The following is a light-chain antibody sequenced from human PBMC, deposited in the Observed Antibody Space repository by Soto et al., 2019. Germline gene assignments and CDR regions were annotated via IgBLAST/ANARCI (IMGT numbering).Light chain of an antibody. J-gene: IGKJ1*01. V-gene: IGKV3-11*01. CDR3: QQRINWPLT. CDR1: QSVSSY. Sequence: EIVLTQSPATLSLSPGERATLSCRASQSVSSYLAWYQQNPGQAPRLLIYDASNRATCIPARFSGSGSGTDFTLTISTLEPEDFAVYYCQQRINWPLTFGQGTKVEIK. CDR2: DAS.